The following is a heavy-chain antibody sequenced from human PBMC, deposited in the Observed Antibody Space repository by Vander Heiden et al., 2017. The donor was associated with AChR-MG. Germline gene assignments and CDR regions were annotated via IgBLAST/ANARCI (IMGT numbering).Heavy chain of an antibody. CDR1: GFTFSSYG. CDR3: AKDLRVAVAGNGGVDY. V-gene: IGHV3-30*18. J-gene: IGHJ4*02. Sequence: QVQLVESGGGVVQPGRSLRLSCAASGFTFSSYGMHWVRQAPGKGLEWVAVISYDGSNKYYADSVKGRFTISRDNSKNTLYLQMNSLRAEDTAVYYCAKDLRVAVAGNGGVDYWGQGTLVTVSS. CDR2: ISYDGSNK. D-gene: IGHD6-19*01.